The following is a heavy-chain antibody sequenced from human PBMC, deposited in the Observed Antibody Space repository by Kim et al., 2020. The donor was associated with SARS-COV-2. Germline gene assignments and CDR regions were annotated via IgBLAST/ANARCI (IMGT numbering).Heavy chain of an antibody. V-gene: IGHV7-4-1*02. J-gene: IGHJ4*02. D-gene: IGHD3-10*01. Sequence: QGVTGRFVFSLDTSVSTAYLQISSLKAEDTAVYYCARGGYYGSGSYYFDYWGQGTLVTVSS. CDR3: ARGGYYGSGSYYFDY.